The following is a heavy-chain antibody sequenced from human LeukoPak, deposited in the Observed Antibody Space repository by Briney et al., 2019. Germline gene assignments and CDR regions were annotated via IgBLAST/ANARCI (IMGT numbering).Heavy chain of an antibody. CDR3: ARDMAKSGWFLGRDYFDY. Sequence: GGSLRLSCAASGFTFSSYSMNWVRQAPGKGLEWVSYISSSGTSKYYAGSVKGRFTISRDNAKNSLYLQMNSLRAEDTAIYYCARDMAKSGWFLGRDYFDYWGQGTLVTVSS. CDR1: GFTFSSYS. V-gene: IGHV3-48*04. D-gene: IGHD6-19*01. CDR2: ISSSGTSK. J-gene: IGHJ4*02.